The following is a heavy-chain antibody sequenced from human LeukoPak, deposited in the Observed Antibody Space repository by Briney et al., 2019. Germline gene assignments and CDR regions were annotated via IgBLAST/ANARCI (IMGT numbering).Heavy chain of an antibody. V-gene: IGHV3-30*18. CDR3: AKARGVAAPPLDY. CDR2: ISYDGSNK. Sequence: GGSLRLSCAASGFTFRNYVIHWVRQAPGKGLEWVAVISYDGSNKYYADSVKGRFTISRDNSKNTLYLQMNSLRAEDTAVYYCAKARGVAAPPLDYWGQGTLVTVSS. D-gene: IGHD6-13*01. J-gene: IGHJ4*02. CDR1: GFTFRNYV.